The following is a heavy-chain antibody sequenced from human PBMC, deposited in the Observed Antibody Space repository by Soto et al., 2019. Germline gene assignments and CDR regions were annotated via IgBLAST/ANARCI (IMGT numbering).Heavy chain of an antibody. J-gene: IGHJ5*02. CDR2: ISGSGGST. Sequence: TGGSLRLSCAASGFTFSSYAMSWVRQAPGKGLEWVSAISGSGGSTYYADSVKGRFTISRDNSKNTLYLQMNSLRAEDTAVYYCAKAPGYQLLYPWLDPWGQGTLVTVSS. CDR3: AKAPGYQLLYPWLDP. V-gene: IGHV3-23*01. D-gene: IGHD2-2*02. CDR1: GFTFSSYA.